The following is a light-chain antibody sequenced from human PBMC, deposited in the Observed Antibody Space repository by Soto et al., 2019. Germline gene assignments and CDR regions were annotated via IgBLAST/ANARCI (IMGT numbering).Light chain of an antibody. Sequence: QSELTQPDSVSASPGQTITISCTGNSSDVGGYNYVSWDQHHPGKAPKLMIYDVRNRPSGVSNRFSGSKSGNTASLTISGLQPEDEADYYCCSYTTSNTRQIVFGTGT. J-gene: IGLJ1*01. CDR2: DVR. CDR3: CSYTTSNTRQIV. CDR1: SSDVGGYNY. V-gene: IGLV2-14*03.